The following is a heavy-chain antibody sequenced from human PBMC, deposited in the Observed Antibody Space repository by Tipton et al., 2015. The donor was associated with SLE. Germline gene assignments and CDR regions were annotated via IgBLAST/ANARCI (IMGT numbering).Heavy chain of an antibody. V-gene: IGHV4-61*02. Sequence: TLSLTCTVSGGSISSGSHYWSWIRQPAGKGLEWIGRIYTSGSTNYNPSLKSRVTISVDTYKNHFSRKLSSVTAAATAVYYCARDPVAGRGIDYWGQGTLVTVSS. CDR1: GGSISSGSHY. CDR2: IYTSGST. J-gene: IGHJ4*02. CDR3: ARDPVAGRGIDY. D-gene: IGHD6-19*01.